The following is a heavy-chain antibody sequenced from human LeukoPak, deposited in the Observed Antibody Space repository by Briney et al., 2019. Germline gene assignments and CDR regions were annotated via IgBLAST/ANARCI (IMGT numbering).Heavy chain of an antibody. V-gene: IGHV3-7*01. Sequence: QPGGSLRLSCAASGFTFSSYSMNWVRQAPGKGLEWVANIKQDGSEKYYVDSVKGRFTISRDNAKNSLYLQMNSLRAEDTAVYYCARDGYDFWSGYFYYFDYWGQGTLVTVSS. CDR1: GFTFSSYS. D-gene: IGHD3-3*01. CDR3: ARDGYDFWSGYFYYFDY. CDR2: IKQDGSEK. J-gene: IGHJ4*02.